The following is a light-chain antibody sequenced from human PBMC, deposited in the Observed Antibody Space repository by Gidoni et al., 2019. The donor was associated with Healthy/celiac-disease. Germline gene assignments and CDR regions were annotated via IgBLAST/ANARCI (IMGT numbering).Light chain of an antibody. CDR1: QSISSY. J-gene: IGKJ2*01. CDR3: QQSYSTLYP. CDR2: AAS. Sequence: DIHMTQSPSSLSASVGDRLTITCRASQSISSYLNWYQQKPGKAPKLLIYAASSLQSGVPSRFSGSGAGTDFTITISSLQPQDFATYYCQQSYSTLYPFGQGTKLEIK. V-gene: IGKV1-39*01.